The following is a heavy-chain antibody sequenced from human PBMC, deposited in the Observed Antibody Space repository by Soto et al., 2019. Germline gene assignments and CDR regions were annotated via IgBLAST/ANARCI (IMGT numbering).Heavy chain of an antibody. J-gene: IGHJ3*02. V-gene: IGHV3-30-3*01. CDR3: ARDGYSSGWWGDAFDI. Sequence: GGSLRLSCAASGFTFSSYAMHWVRQAPGKGLEWVAVISYDGSNKYYADSVKGRFTISRDNSKNTLYLQMNSLRAEDTAVYYCARDGYSSGWWGDAFDIWGQGTMVTVSS. D-gene: IGHD6-19*01. CDR1: GFTFSSYA. CDR2: ISYDGSNK.